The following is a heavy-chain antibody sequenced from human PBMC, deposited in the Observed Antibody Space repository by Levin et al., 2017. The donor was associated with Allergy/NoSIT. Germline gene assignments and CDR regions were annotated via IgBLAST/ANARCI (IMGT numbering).Heavy chain of an antibody. CDR2: IIPIFATT. D-gene: IGHD2-8*02. Sequence: KISCKVSGGAFSTSAINWVRQAPGQGLEWMGGIIPIFATTNYAQKFQDRVTIVADESTSTAYMELSGLTSEDTAVYFCARDRYCTGRSCHQWRRDQYYYGMDVWGRGTTVTVSS. V-gene: IGHV1-69*01. CDR1: GGAFSTSA. J-gene: IGHJ6*02. CDR3: ARDRYCTGRSCHQWRRDQYYYGMDV.